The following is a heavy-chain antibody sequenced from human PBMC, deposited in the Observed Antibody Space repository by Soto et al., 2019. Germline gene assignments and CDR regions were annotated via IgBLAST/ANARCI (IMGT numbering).Heavy chain of an antibody. J-gene: IGHJ4*02. D-gene: IGHD2-8*01. V-gene: IGHV3-48*03. Sequence: EVQVVESGGGLVQPGGSLRLSCAASGFTFSSYAMTWVRQSPGRGLEWVSYITSGGTIYYADSVKGRFTISRDNAKNSLFLQMNSLRAEDTAVYYCARVMYATWSSFDYWGQGTLVTVSS. CDR1: GFTFSSYA. CDR3: ARVMYATWSSFDY. CDR2: ITSGGTI.